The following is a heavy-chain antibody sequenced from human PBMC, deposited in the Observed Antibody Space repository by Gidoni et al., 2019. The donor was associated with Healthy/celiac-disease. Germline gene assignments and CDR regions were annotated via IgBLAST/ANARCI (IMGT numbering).Heavy chain of an antibody. D-gene: IGHD3-9*01. CDR2: IRSKAYGGTT. CDR3: TRDGYDILAPVDY. J-gene: IGHJ4*02. CDR1: GFTFGDYA. Sequence: EVQLVESGGGLVKPGRSLRRSCTASGFTFGDYAMSWFRQAPGKGLGWVGFIRSKAYGGTTEYAASVKGRFTISRDDSKSIAYLQMNSLKTEDTAVYYCTRDGYDILAPVDYWGQGTLVTVSS. V-gene: IGHV3-49*05.